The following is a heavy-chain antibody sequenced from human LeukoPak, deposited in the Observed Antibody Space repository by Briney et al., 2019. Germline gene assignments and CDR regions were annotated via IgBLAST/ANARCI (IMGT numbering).Heavy chain of an antibody. J-gene: IGHJ4*02. CDR3: ARDVGGGSGSYQSPDLDY. V-gene: IGHV1-18*01. CDR1: GYTFTSYD. Sequence: GASVKVSCKASGYTFTSYDINWVRQAPGQGLEWMGWISAYNGNTNYEQKLQGRVTMTTDTSTSTAYMELRSLRSDDTAVYYCARDVGGGSGSYQSPDLDYWGQGTLVTVSS. D-gene: IGHD3-10*01. CDR2: ISAYNGNT.